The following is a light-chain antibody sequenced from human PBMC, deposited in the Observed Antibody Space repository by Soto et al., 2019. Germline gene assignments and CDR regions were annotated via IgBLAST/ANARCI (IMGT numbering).Light chain of an antibody. CDR1: QSVSSN. J-gene: IGKJ4*01. CDR2: GAS. CDR3: QLYNSWPPLT. V-gene: IGKV3-15*01. Sequence: EIVMTQSPATLSVSPGESATLSCRASQSVSSNLAWYQQKPGQPPRLLVYGASNRATGLPARFSGRGSGTEFTLTISSLQSEDSAVYYCQLYNSWPPLTFGGGTKVEIK.